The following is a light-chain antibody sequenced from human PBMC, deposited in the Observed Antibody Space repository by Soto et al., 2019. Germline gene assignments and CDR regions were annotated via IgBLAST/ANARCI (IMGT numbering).Light chain of an antibody. V-gene: IGKV3D-20*02. CDR3: QQSYSTRT. J-gene: IGKJ1*01. CDR1: QTVRNNY. CDR2: DAS. Sequence: PGERATLSCRASQTVRNNYLAWYQQKPGQAPRLLIYDASSRATGIPDRFSGSGSGTDFTLTISSLQPEDFATYYCQQSYSTRTFGQGTKVDIK.